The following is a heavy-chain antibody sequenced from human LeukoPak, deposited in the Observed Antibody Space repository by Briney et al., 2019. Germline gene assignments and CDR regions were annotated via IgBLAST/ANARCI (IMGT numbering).Heavy chain of an antibody. J-gene: IGHJ3*02. CDR2: ISYDGSNK. CDR3: ANLATVTTRGVFDI. D-gene: IGHD4-17*01. CDR1: GFTFSSYG. Sequence: PGGSLRLSCAASGFTFSSYGMHWVRQAPGKGLEWVAVISYDGSNKYNEDSVKDRFTISRDNSKNTLYLQMNSLRAEDTAVYYCANLATVTTRGVFDIWGQGTMVTVSS. V-gene: IGHV3-30*18.